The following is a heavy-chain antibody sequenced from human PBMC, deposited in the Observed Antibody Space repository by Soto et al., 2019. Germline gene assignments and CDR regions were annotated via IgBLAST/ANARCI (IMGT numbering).Heavy chain of an antibody. CDR3: ARSWGEY. V-gene: IGHV1-18*01. D-gene: IGHD3-16*01. CDR1: GYTFTSYG. J-gene: IGHJ4*02. CDR2: ISGYNGDT. Sequence: QVQLVQSGAEVKMPGASVKVSCKASGYTFTSYGISWVRQDPGQGLEWLGWISGYNGDTNYAQKFQGRVTMTTDTCTSTAYMELRSLGSDDTAMYYCARSWGEYWGRGTLDNVSS.